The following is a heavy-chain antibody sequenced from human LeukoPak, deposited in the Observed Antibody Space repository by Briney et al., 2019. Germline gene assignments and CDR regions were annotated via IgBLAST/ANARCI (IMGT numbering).Heavy chain of an antibody. D-gene: IGHD1-26*01. CDR1: GDTFSNKNVA. V-gene: IGHV6-1*01. J-gene: IGHJ4*02. Sequence: SQTLSLTCAVSGDTFSNKNVAWNCITQAPGRGLEWLGRTYYRSEWHTDHAFSIQARITITANTSNNQFSLRLVSVAPEDAAVYYCASGWALCWGQGTLVTVSS. CDR2: TYYRSEWHT. CDR3: ASGWALC.